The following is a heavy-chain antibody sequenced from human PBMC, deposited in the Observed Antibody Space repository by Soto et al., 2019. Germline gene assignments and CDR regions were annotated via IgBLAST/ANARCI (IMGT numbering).Heavy chain of an antibody. J-gene: IGHJ6*02. Sequence: PGESLKISCKGSGYSFTRYWISWVRQMPGKGLEWMGRIDPTDSYTNYSPSFQGHVTISADKSISTAHLQWSSLKASDTAMYYCARLLLTTVTRMDVWGQGTTVTVSS. CDR2: IDPTDSYT. D-gene: IGHD4-17*01. CDR1: GYSFTRYW. CDR3: ARLLLTTVTRMDV. V-gene: IGHV5-10-1*01.